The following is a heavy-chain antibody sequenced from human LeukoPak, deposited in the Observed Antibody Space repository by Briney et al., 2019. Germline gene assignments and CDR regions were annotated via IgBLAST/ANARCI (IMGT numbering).Heavy chain of an antibody. D-gene: IGHD7-27*01. CDR2: IRNDGSGK. V-gene: IGHV3-30*02. CDR1: GFTYRNYG. CDR3: VQDRDWGFGY. Sequence: GSLRLSSAASGFTYRNYGMHWVRRAPGKGLEWVTFIRNDGSGKYYADSVRGRFTISRDDSKNTLYLRMNSLRAEDTAVYHCVQDRDWGFGYWGRGTLVTVSS. J-gene: IGHJ4*02.